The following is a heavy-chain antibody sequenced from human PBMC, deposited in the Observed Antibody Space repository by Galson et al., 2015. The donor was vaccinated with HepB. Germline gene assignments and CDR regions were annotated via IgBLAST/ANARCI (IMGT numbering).Heavy chain of an antibody. CDR3: AKGTGERYYYGMDV. J-gene: IGHJ6*02. CDR1: GFTFSSYG. CDR2: ISYDGSNK. Sequence: SLRLSCAASGFTFSSYGMHWVRQAPGKGLEWVAVISYDGSNKYYADSVKGRFTISRDNSKNTLYLQMNSLRAEDTAVYYCAKGTGERYYYGMDVWGQGTTVTVSS. D-gene: IGHD1-14*01. V-gene: IGHV3-30*18.